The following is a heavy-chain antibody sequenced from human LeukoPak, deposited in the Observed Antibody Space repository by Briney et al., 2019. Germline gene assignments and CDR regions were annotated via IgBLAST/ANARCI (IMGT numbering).Heavy chain of an antibody. Sequence: GASVKVSCKASGYTFTGYYMHWVRQAPGQGLEWMGIINPSGGSTSYAQKFQGRVTMTRDTSTSTVYMELSSLRSEDTAVYYCARVLEAAADLEEYYYYGMDVWGQGTTVTVSS. J-gene: IGHJ6*02. CDR3: ARVLEAAADLEEYYYYGMDV. CDR2: INPSGGST. D-gene: IGHD6-13*01. V-gene: IGHV1-46*01. CDR1: GYTFTGYY.